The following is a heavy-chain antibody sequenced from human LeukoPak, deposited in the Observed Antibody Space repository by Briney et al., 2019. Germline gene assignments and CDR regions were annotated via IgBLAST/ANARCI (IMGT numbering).Heavy chain of an antibody. J-gene: IGHJ3*02. Sequence: GASVKVSCKASGYTFSNYCIKWVRQAPGQGLEWMRWISAYNDNTNYAQKLQGRVTMTTDTSTTTAYMELRSLTSDDTAVYYCARGEYPLDAFDIWGQGTKVTVSS. V-gene: IGHV1-18*01. CDR2: ISAYNDNT. CDR3: ARGEYPLDAFDI. D-gene: IGHD2-2*01. CDR1: GYTFSNYC.